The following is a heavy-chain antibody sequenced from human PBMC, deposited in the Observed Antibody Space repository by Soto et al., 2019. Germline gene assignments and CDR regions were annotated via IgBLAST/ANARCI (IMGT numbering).Heavy chain of an antibody. Sequence: PSETLSLTCAVSGGSISSSNWWSWVRQPPGKGLEWIGEIYHSGSTNYNPSLKSRVTISVDKSKNQFSLKLSSVTAADTAVYYCASRARTVATIKGGLDDYWGQGTLVTVSS. J-gene: IGHJ4*02. V-gene: IGHV4-4*02. D-gene: IGHD5-12*01. CDR2: IYHSGST. CDR1: GGSISSSNW. CDR3: ASRARTVATIKGGLDDY.